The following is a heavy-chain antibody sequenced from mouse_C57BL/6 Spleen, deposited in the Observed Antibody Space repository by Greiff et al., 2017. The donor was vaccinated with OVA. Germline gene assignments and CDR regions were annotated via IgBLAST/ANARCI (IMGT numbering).Heavy chain of an antibody. Sequence: VQLKESGGGLVQPKGSLKLSCAASGFTFNTYAMHWVRQAPGKGLEWVARIRSKSSNYATYYADSVKDRFTISRDDSQSMLYLQMNNLQTKDTAMYYCVKEAPLLSLIYYAMDYWGQGTSVTVSS. J-gene: IGHJ4*01. CDR2: IRSKSSNYAT. CDR1: GFTFNTYA. D-gene: IGHD2-1*01. V-gene: IGHV10-3*01. CDR3: VKEAPLLSLIYYAMDY.